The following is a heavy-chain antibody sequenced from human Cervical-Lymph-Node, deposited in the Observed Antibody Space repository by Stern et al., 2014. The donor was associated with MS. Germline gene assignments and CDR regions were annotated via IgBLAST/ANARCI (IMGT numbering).Heavy chain of an antibody. Sequence: VQLVESGSELKTPAASVRVSCKASGYTLTTNAMNWVRPAPAQGLEWMGWINTNTGNPTYAQGFTGRFVFSLDTSVSTAYLQICSLKAEDTAVYYCARDRGGNFDYWGQGTLVTVSS. CDR3: ARDRGGNFDY. D-gene: IGHD4-23*01. CDR1: GYTLTTNA. CDR2: INTNTGNP. V-gene: IGHV7-4-1*01. J-gene: IGHJ4*02.